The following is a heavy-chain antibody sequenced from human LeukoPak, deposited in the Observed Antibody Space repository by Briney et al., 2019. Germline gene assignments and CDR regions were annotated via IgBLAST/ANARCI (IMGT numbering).Heavy chain of an antibody. CDR2: IRQDGGTK. Sequence: PGGSLRPSCAASGFTFRTSWMTWVRQAPGKGLEWVANIRQDGGTKYYVDSVKGRFTISRDNAKNSLYLQMNSLRVEDTAVYYCARDLSYFDYWGQGTLVTVSS. CDR3: ARDLSYFDY. J-gene: IGHJ4*02. V-gene: IGHV3-7*01. CDR1: GFTFRTSW.